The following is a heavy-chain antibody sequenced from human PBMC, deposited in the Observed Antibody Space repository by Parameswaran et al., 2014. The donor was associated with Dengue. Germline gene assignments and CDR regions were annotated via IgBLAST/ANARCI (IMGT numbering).Heavy chain of an antibody. Sequence: WVRQAPGQGLEWMGGFDPEDGETIYAQKFQGRVTMTEDTSTDTAYMELSSLRSEDTAVYYCAIIARASAGVWGQGTLVTVSS. J-gene: IGHJ4*02. V-gene: IGHV1-24*01. CDR2: FDPEDGET. D-gene: IGHD3-10*01. CDR3: AIIARASAGV.